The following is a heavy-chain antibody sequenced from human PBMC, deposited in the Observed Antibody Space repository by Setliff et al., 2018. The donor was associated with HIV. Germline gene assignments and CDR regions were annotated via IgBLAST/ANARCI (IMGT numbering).Heavy chain of an antibody. CDR2: IFHSGNT. Sequence: SETLSLTCNVSGYSISSGFYWGWIRQPPGKGLEWIGNIFHSGNTDQNPSLKSRVTMSVETSENQFSLRLNSVTAADTAVYYCARPAPRGYSYGHYYFDYWGQGTLVTVSS. CDR3: ARPAPRGYSYGHYYFDY. D-gene: IGHD5-18*01. CDR1: GYSISSGFY. V-gene: IGHV4-38-2*02. J-gene: IGHJ4*02.